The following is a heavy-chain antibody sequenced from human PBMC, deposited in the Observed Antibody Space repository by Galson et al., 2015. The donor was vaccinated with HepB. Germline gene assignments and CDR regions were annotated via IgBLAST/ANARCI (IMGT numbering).Heavy chain of an antibody. J-gene: IGHJ3*02. D-gene: IGHD1-26*01. CDR2: INPNSGGT. CDR3: VRGGLVEDAFDI. Sequence: SVKASCKASGYTFTGYYMHWVRQAPGQGLEWMGRINPNSGGTNYAQKFQGRVTMTGDTSISTAYMELSRLRSDDAVVNYCVRGGLVEDAFDIWGQGTMVTVSS. CDR1: GYTFTGYY. V-gene: IGHV1-2*05.